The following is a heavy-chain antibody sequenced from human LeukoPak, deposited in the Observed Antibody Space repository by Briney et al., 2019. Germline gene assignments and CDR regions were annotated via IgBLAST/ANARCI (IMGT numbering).Heavy chain of an antibody. CDR3: ARDLGGYVFDY. V-gene: IGHV3-21*01. J-gene: IGHJ4*02. CDR2: ISSSSSYI. D-gene: IGHD5-12*01. Sequence: GGSLRLSCAASGFTFSSYSMNWVRQAPGKGLEWVSSISSSSSYIYYADSVKGRFTISRDNAKNSLYLQMNSLRAEDTAVYSCARDLGGYVFDYWGQGTLVTVSS. CDR1: GFTFSSYS.